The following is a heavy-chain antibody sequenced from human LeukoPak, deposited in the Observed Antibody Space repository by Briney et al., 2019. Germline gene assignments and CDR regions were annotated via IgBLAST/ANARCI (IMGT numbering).Heavy chain of an antibody. J-gene: IGHJ6*02. CDR1: GFTFSSYG. CDR3: AREEIVVVPAAITFHYYYGMDV. V-gene: IGHV3-33*01. Sequence: PGRSLRLSCAASGFTFSSYGMHWVRQAPGKGLEWVAVIWYDGSNKYYADSVKGRFTISRDNSKNTLYLQMNSLRAEDTAVYYCAREEIVVVPAAITFHYYYGMDVWGQGTTVTVSS. D-gene: IGHD2-2*02. CDR2: IWYDGSNK.